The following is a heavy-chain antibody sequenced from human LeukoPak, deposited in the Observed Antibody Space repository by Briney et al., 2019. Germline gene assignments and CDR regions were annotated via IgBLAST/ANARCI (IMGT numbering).Heavy chain of an antibody. J-gene: IGHJ4*02. CDR1: GFSLSTSGMC. CDR2: IDWDDDK. CDR3: AHLPRYSNGWSFDY. V-gene: IGHV2-70*12. D-gene: IGHD6-19*01. Sequence: SGPTLVKPTQTLTLTCTFSGFSLSTSGMCVSWIRQPPGKALEWLARIDWDDDKYYSTSLKTRLTISKDTSKNQVVLTMTNMDPVDTATYYCAHLPRYSNGWSFDYWGQGTLVTVSS.